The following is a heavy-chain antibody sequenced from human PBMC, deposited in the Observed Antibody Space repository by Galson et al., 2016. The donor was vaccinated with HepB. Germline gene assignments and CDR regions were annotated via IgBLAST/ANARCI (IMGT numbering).Heavy chain of an antibody. J-gene: IGHJ4*02. D-gene: IGHD5-24*01. V-gene: IGHV4-4*02. CDR1: SGSITSDYW. CDR2: SYHSGIT. CDR3: GGGDGWIIDS. Sequence: SETLSLTCVVSSGSITSDYWWTWVRQPPGKGLEWIGESYHSGITNFSPSLKSRVTISIDKSKDQFSLRLTSVTAADTAVYYCGGGDGWIIDSWGQGTLVTVSS.